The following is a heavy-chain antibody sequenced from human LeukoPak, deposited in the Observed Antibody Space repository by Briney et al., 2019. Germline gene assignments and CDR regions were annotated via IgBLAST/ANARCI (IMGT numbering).Heavy chain of an antibody. J-gene: IGHJ4*02. Sequence: GGSLRLSCVVSGFPFSGNAMSWVRQAPGKGLEWVSTISGGGGGKYYADSVKGRFTISRDNSKDTLYVQMNSLRVEDTAVYYCAKDIGTTAARQRFDYWGQGTLVTVSS. CDR3: AKDIGTTAARQRFDY. CDR1: GFPFSGNA. D-gene: IGHD6-6*01. CDR2: ISGGGGGK. V-gene: IGHV3-23*01.